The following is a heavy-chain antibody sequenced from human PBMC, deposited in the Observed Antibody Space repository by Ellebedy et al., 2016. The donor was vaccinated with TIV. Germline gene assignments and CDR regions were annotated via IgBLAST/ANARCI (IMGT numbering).Heavy chain of an antibody. J-gene: IGHJ5*02. V-gene: IGHV3-64*01. Sequence: GESLKISCAASGFTFSSYAMHWVRQAPGKGLEYVSAISSNGGSTYYANSVKGRFTISRDNSKTTLYLQMGSLRAEDMAVYYCARDSQSSSWYVWFDPWGQGTLVTVSS. CDR1: GFTFSSYA. CDR3: ARDSQSSSWYVWFDP. D-gene: IGHD6-13*01. CDR2: ISSNGGST.